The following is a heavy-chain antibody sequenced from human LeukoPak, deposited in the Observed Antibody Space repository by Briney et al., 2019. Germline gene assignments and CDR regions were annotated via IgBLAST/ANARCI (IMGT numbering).Heavy chain of an antibody. D-gene: IGHD3-10*01. V-gene: IGHV3-23*01. CDR2: ISARGGNT. CDR3: VTRGGSGSYYRRAFPY. J-gene: IGHJ1*01. Sequence: GASVRLSCIPSGHAFSSYAFNWVRQAPGKGLEWVSGISARGGNTFYADSVKGRFTVSRDNSKNTLFLQMDSLRADDTAVYYCVTRGGSGSYYRRAFPYWGQDPLLPVPS. CDR1: GHAFSSYA.